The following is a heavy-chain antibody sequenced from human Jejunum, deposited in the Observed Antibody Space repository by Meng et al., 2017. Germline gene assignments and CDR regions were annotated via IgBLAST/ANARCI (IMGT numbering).Heavy chain of an antibody. CDR2: IDPSEST. CDR1: GASISRTNW. D-gene: IGHD2-8*01. J-gene: IGHJ4*02. CDR3: ARAYCTDVSCHDFFDS. Sequence: QVQLRESGPGLVKPSGTLPLTCAVSGASISRTNWWSWVRQPPGKVLEWIGKIDPSESTHYNPSLKGRVTISADRSKNQFSLRLTSVTAADTAIYYCARAYCTDVSCHDFFDSWGQGTLVTVSS. V-gene: IGHV4-4*02.